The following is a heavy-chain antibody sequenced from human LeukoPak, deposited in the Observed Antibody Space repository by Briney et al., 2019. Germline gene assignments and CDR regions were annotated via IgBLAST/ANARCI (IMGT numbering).Heavy chain of an antibody. V-gene: IGHV3-23*01. J-gene: IGHJ3*02. D-gene: IGHD3-22*01. CDR2: LSIGGSRT. CDR3: ARHLSSGYADDAFDI. Sequence: LAGGSLRLSCAASGFTFDDYGMNWVRHPPGKGLEWVSSLSIGGSRTYYADSVKGRFTISRDNSKNTLYLQMNSLRAEDTAVYYCARHLSSGYADDAFDIWGQGTMVTVSS. CDR1: GFTFDDYG.